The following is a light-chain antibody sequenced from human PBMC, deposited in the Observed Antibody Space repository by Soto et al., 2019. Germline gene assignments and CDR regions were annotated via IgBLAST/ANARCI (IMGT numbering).Light chain of an antibody. CDR2: SVN. CDR3: CSYTVRYSFV. J-gene: IGLJ1*01. Sequence: QSVLIQPPSVSGSPGQSVTISCTGTSSDVGSYDYVSWYRQHPGTVPKPMIYSVNTQPSGVPGRFSGSKSGDTASMTISGLQADDEAIYYCCSYTVRYSFVFGSGTKVTVL. CDR1: SSDVGSYDY. V-gene: IGLV2-11*01.